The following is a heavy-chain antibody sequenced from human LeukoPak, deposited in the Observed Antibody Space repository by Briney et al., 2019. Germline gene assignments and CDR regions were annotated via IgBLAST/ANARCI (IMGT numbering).Heavy chain of an antibody. J-gene: IGHJ4*02. D-gene: IGHD4-23*01. Sequence: GGSLRLSCAASGFTFSSYGMHWVRQAPGKGLEWVAVIWYDGSNKYYADSVKGRFTISRDNSKNMLYLQMNSLRAEGTAVYYCARDYGGNSYFDYWGQGTLVTVSS. CDR3: ARDYGGNSYFDY. CDR2: IWYDGSNK. CDR1: GFTFSSYG. V-gene: IGHV3-33*01.